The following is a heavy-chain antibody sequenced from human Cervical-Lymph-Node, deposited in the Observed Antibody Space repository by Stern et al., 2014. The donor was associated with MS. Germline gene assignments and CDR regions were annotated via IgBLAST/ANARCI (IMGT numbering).Heavy chain of an antibody. CDR1: GFTFSSYA. J-gene: IGHJ2*01. V-gene: IGHV3-64*01. D-gene: IGHD2-21*02. CDR3: ARGVTYCGGDCYGWYFDL. CDR2: ISSNGVRT. Sequence: EVQLVESGGGLVQPGGSLRLSCAASGFTFSSYAMHWVRQAPGKGLEYVSVISSNGVRTYYANSVKGRFTISRDNSKNTLYLHMGSLRVEDMAVYYCARGVTYCGGDCYGWYFDLWGRGTLVTVSS.